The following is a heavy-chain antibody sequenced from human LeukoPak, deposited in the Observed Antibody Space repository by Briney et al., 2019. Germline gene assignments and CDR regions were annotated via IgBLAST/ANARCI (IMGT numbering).Heavy chain of an antibody. Sequence: PGGSLRLSCAASGFTFSSYCMSWVRQAPGKGLEWVANIKQGGSEKYYVDSVKGRFTISRDNAKNSLYLQMNSLRAEDTAVYYCATDGPTMVRGENYYYYYMDVWGKGTTVTISS. J-gene: IGHJ6*03. D-gene: IGHD3-10*01. CDR1: GFTFSSYC. V-gene: IGHV3-7*04. CDR3: ATDGPTMVRGENYYYYYMDV. CDR2: IKQGGSEK.